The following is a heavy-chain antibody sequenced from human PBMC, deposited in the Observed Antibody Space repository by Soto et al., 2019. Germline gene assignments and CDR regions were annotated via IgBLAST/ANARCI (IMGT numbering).Heavy chain of an antibody. D-gene: IGHD3-22*01. CDR2: IIPIFGTA. J-gene: IGHJ3*02. Sequence: SVKVSCKASGGTFSSYAISWVRQAPGQGLEWMGGIIPIFGTANYAQKFQGRVTITADESTSTAYMELSSLRSEDTAVYYCARDRGRGFHDSSGSPDAFDIWGQGTMVTVSS. V-gene: IGHV1-69*13. CDR3: ARDRGRGFHDSSGSPDAFDI. CDR1: GGTFSSYA.